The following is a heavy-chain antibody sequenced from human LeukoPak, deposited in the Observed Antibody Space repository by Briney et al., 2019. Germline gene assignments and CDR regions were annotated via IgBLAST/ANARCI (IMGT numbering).Heavy chain of an antibody. Sequence: GGSLRLSCAASGFTFSSYSMNWVRQAPGKGLEWVSSISSSSSHIYYADSVKGRFTISRDNAKNSLYLQMNSLRAEDTAVYYCAREQLSYPYYYYYMDVWGKGTTVTVSS. D-gene: IGHD1-1*01. CDR1: GFTFSSYS. CDR2: ISSSSSHI. V-gene: IGHV3-21*01. CDR3: AREQLSYPYYYYYMDV. J-gene: IGHJ6*03.